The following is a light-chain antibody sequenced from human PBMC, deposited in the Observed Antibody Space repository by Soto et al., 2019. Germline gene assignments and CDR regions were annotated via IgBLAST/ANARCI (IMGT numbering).Light chain of an antibody. V-gene: IGKV1-39*01. CDR2: AAS. Sequence: DIQMTQSTSSLSASVGDRVTITCRASQSISSFLNWYQQKPGKAPNLVIYAASNLQSGVPSRFSGSGSGTDFTLTISSLQPEDFATYYCQQSHSTLWTFGQGTKVDIK. CDR1: QSISSF. J-gene: IGKJ1*01. CDR3: QQSHSTLWT.